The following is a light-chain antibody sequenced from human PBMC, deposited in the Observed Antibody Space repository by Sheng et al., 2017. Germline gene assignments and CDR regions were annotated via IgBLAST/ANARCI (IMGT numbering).Light chain of an antibody. J-gene: IGLJ3*02. CDR3: AAWDDTLNGRGV. V-gene: IGLV2-8*01. CDR1: SSDVGNYNY. CDR2: DVS. Sequence: QSALTQPPSASGSPGQSVTISCTGTSSDVGNYNYVSWYQQHPGKAPKLMIYDVSTRPSGVPDRFSGSKSGTSASLAISGLRSEDEADYYCAAWDDTLNGRGVFGGGTKLTVL.